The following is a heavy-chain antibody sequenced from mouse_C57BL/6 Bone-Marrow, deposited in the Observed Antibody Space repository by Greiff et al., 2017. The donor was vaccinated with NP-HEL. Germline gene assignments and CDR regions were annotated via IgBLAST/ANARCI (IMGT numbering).Heavy chain of an antibody. D-gene: IGHD1-1*01. Sequence: VQLQQPGAELVKPGASVKLSCKASGYTFTSYWMQWVKQRPGQGLEWIGEIDPSDSYTNYNQKFKGKATLTVDTSSSTAYMQLSSLTSEDSAVYCCARGTTVVAPFDYWGQGTTLSVSS. CDR2: IDPSDSYT. V-gene: IGHV1-50*01. CDR3: ARGTTVVAPFDY. J-gene: IGHJ2*01. CDR1: GYTFTSYW.